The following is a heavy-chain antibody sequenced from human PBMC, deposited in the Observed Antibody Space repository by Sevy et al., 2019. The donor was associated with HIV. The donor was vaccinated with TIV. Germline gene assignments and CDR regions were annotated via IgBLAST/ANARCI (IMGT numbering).Heavy chain of an antibody. CDR2: ISSSGVST. D-gene: IGHD3-10*01. Sequence: GSLRLSCAASGFTFSSYAMSWVRQAPGKGLEWVSTISSSGVSTYYADSVKGRFTISRDNSKNTLHLQMNSLRAEDTAVYYCARDISPSNYYGSGSYVYWGQGTQVTVSS. V-gene: IGHV3-23*01. J-gene: IGHJ4*02. CDR3: ARDISPSNYYGSGSYVY. CDR1: GFTFSSYA.